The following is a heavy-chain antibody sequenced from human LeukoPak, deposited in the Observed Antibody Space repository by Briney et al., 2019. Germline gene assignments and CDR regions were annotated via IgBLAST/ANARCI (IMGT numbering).Heavy chain of an antibody. CDR3: ARDGSGYVSAADRIKYYYYYYGMDV. Sequence: GASVKVSCKASGYTFTSYGISWVRQAPGQGLEWMGWISAYNGNTNYAQKLQGRVTMTTDTSTSTAYMELRSLRSDDTAVYHCARDGSGYVSAADRIKYYYYYYGMDVWGQGTTVTVSS. CDR1: GYTFTSYG. V-gene: IGHV1-18*01. D-gene: IGHD6-13*01. J-gene: IGHJ6*02. CDR2: ISAYNGNT.